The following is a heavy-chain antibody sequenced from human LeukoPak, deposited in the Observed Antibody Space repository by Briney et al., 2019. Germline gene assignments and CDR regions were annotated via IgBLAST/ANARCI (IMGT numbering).Heavy chain of an antibody. CDR3: ARVKYDYVWGSYRDIDLTDY. D-gene: IGHD3-16*02. CDR2: VNHSGST. Sequence: SETLSLTCAVYGGSFSGYYWSWIRQPPGKGLEWIGEVNHSGSTNYNPSLKSRVTISVDTSKNQFSLKLSSVTAADTAVYYCARVKYDYVWGSYRDIDLTDYWGQGTLVTVSS. J-gene: IGHJ4*02. CDR1: GGSFSGYY. V-gene: IGHV4-34*01.